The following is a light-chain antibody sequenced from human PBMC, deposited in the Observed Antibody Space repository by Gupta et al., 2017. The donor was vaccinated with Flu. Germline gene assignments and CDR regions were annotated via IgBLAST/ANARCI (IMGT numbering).Light chain of an antibody. V-gene: IGLV3-10*01. CDR1: ALGKKY. Sequence: GQTATTTCTGDALGKKYAFWYQQTSGHAPRLLIYEDVKRPSGIPQRFSGSTSATIATFTISGAQGDDEGDYYCYSAGRSGDQRVFGGGTKLAVL. CDR2: EDV. J-gene: IGLJ3*02. CDR3: YSAGRSGDQRV.